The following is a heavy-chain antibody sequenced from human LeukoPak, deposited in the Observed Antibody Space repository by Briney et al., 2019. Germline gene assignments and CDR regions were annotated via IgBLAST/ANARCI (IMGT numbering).Heavy chain of an antibody. CDR1: GFTFSSYG. D-gene: IGHD6-6*01. J-gene: IGHJ6*03. CDR2: ISSSSSDI. CDR3: ARGSWYTRSSRYMDV. Sequence: GGSLRLSCAASGFTFSSYGMHWVRQAPGKGLEWVSSISSSSSDIYYADSVKGRFTISRDNAKNSLYLQMNSLRAEDTAVYYCARGSWYTRSSRYMDVWGKGTTVTVSS. V-gene: IGHV3-21*01.